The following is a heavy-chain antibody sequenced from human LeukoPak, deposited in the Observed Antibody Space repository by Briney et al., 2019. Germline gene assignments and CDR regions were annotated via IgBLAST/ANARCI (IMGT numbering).Heavy chain of an antibody. CDR1: GGSISSYY. Sequence: SETLSLTCTVSGGSISSYYWSWIRQPPGKGLEWIGYIYYSGSTNYNPSLKSRVTISVDTSKNQFSLKLSSVTAADTAVYYCARVGGVVPAYYYYYMDVWGKGTTVTVSS. J-gene: IGHJ6*03. V-gene: IGHV4-59*01. D-gene: IGHD3-3*01. CDR2: IYYSGST. CDR3: ARVGGVVPAYYYYYMDV.